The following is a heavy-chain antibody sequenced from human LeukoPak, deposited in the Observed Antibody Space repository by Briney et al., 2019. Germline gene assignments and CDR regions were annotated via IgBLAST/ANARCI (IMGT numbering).Heavy chain of an antibody. V-gene: IGHV4-4*09. CDR2: IFNSGST. Sequence: SETLSLTCTVSGGSISSYYWSWIRQPPGKGLEWIGSIFNSGSTKYSPSLKSRVTISVDTSKNQFSLKLSSVTAADTAVYYCARRGGVGIGGRPSNYYYMDVWGKGTTVTVSS. J-gene: IGHJ6*03. CDR1: GGSISSYY. CDR3: ARRGGVGIGGRPSNYYYMDV. D-gene: IGHD6-6*01.